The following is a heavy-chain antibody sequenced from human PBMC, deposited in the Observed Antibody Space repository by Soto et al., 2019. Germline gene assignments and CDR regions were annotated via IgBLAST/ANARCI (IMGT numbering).Heavy chain of an antibody. D-gene: IGHD6-19*01. V-gene: IGHV1-46*01. CDR1: GYTFTSYY. CDR2: INPSGGST. CDR3: ARDPNSIAVAGPPNGFDP. J-gene: IGHJ5*02. Sequence: ASVKVSCKASGYTFTSYYMHWVRQAPGQGLEWMGIINPSGGSTSYAQKFQGWVTMTRDTSISTAHMELSRLRSDDTAVYYCARDPNSIAVAGPPNGFDPWGQGTLVTVSS.